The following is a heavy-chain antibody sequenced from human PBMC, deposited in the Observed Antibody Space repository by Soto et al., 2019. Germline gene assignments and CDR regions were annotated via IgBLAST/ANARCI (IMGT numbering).Heavy chain of an antibody. V-gene: IGHV3-23*01. Sequence: PGGSLRLSCAASGFTFHSYGMHWVRQAPGKGLEWVSAISGSGGSTYYADSVKGRFTISRDNSKNTLYLQMNSLRAEDTAVYYCAKSKPLIAIFGVVIMAPADYWGQGTLVTVSS. CDR1: GFTFHSYG. CDR2: ISGSGGST. D-gene: IGHD3-3*01. J-gene: IGHJ4*02. CDR3: AKSKPLIAIFGVVIMAPADY.